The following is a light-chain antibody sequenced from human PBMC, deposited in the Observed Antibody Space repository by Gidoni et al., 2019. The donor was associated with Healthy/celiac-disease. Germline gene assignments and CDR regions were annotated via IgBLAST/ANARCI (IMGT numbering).Light chain of an antibody. CDR2: DAS. J-gene: IGKJ1*01. CDR1: QTISNNY. Sequence: EIILTQSPGTLSLSPGERATPSCRASQTISNNYVAWYQHRPGQAPRLLIDDASRRATGIPDRFSGGGSGADFTLTVSRLEPEDFAVYYCQQYGTSPQTFGQGTKVEIK. V-gene: IGKV3-20*01. CDR3: QQYGTSPQT.